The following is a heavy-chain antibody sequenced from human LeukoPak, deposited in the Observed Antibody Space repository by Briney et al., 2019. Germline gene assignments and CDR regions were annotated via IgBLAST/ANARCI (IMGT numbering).Heavy chain of an antibody. CDR3: ARGLVYCSSTSCSMLYYYYYMDV. V-gene: IGHV1-69*05. J-gene: IGHJ6*03. Sequence: SVKVSCKASGGTFSSYAISWVRQAPGQRLEWMGGIIPIFGTANYAQKFQGRVTITTDESTSTAYMELSSLRSEDTAVYYCARGLVYCSSTSCSMLYYYYYMDVWGKGTTVTVSS. D-gene: IGHD2-2*01. CDR1: GGTFSSYA. CDR2: IIPIFGTA.